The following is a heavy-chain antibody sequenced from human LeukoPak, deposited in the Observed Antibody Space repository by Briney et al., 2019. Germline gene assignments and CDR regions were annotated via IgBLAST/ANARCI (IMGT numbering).Heavy chain of an antibody. CDR3: ARGHRKYYDILTGYSPFGY. CDR1: GGSFSGYY. Sequence: SETLSLTCAVYGGSFSGYYWSWIRQPPGKVLEWIGEINHSGSTNYNPSLKSRVTISVDTSKNQFSLKLSSVTAADTAVYYCARGHRKYYDILTGYSPFGYWGQGTLVTVSS. V-gene: IGHV4-34*01. D-gene: IGHD3-9*01. CDR2: INHSGST. J-gene: IGHJ4*02.